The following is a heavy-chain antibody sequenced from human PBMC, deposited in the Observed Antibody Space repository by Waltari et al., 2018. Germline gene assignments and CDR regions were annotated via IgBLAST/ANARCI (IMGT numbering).Heavy chain of an antibody. CDR3: ASSRVRGVINY. CDR1: GGSFSGYL. D-gene: IGHD3-10*01. V-gene: IGHV4-34*01. CDR2: INHSGST. J-gene: IGHJ4*02. Sequence: QVQLQQWGAGLLKPSETLSLTCAVYGGSFSGYLWSWIRQPPGKGLEWIGKINHSGSTNYNPSLKSRVTISVDTSKNQFSLKLSSVTAADTAVYYCASSRVRGVINYWGQGTLVTVSS.